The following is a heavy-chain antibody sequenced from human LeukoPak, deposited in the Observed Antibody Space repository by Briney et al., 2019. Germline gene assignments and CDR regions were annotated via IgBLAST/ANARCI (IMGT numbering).Heavy chain of an antibody. J-gene: IGHJ4*02. CDR1: GYTFTSYG. D-gene: IGHD3-9*01. V-gene: IGHV1-18*01. Sequence: ASVTVSCKASGYTFTSYGISWVRQAPGQGLEWMGWISAYNGNTNYAQKLQGRVTMTTDTSTSTAYMELRSLRSDDTAVYYCARVGGNYDILTGYYWWGQGTLVTVSS. CDR3: ARVGGNYDILTGYYW. CDR2: ISAYNGNT.